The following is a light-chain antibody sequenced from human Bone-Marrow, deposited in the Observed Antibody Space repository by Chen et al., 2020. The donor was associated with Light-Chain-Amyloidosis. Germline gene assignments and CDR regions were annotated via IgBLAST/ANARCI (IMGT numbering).Light chain of an antibody. V-gene: IGLV6-57*02. J-gene: IGLJ3*02. CDR1: SGSIDPNF. CDR2: EDD. CDR3: QSYERANWV. Sequence: NFILTQPHSASESPGKTVTSSCSASSGSIDPNFVQWYQQRPGSVPPIVIFEDDQRPSGVPDRFSGSIDSSSNSASLAISDLRAEDEADYYCQSYERANWVFGGGTKLTVL.